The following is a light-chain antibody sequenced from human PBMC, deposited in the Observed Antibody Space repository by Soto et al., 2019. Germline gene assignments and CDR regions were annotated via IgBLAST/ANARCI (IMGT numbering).Light chain of an antibody. Sequence: DIVMTQSPLSLPVTPGEPSSVSCSSSHSLLHSNGYNYLDWYLQKPGQPPKLLIYWASTRESGVPDRFSGSGSGTDFTLTISSLQAEDVAVYYCQQYYSTPITFGQGTRLEIK. CDR2: WAS. CDR1: HSLLHSNGYNY. V-gene: IGKV4-1*01. J-gene: IGKJ5*01. CDR3: QQYYSTPIT.